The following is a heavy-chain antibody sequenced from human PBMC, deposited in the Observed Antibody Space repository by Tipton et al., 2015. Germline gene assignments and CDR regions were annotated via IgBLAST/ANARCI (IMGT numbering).Heavy chain of an antibody. V-gene: IGHV4-38-2*01. D-gene: IGHD3-9*01. CDR1: AYSISSDYY. Sequence: LSLTCAVSAYSISSDYYWGWIRRPPGKGLEWIGSISHSGNTYYNPSLKSRVTMSRDTSKNQFSLKLTSVTAADTAVYYCACQDYDSLTRDYQTVDYWGQGTLVTVSS. CDR3: ACQDYDSLTRDYQTVDY. J-gene: IGHJ4*02. CDR2: ISHSGNT.